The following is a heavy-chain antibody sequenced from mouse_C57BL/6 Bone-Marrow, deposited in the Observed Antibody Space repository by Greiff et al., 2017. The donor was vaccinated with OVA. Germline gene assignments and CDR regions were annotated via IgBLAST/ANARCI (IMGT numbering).Heavy chain of an antibody. CDR1: GYTFTDYE. V-gene: IGHV1-15*01. CDR2: IDPETGGT. CDR3: TRGASIWYYAMDY. D-gene: IGHD2-10*02. J-gene: IGHJ4*01. Sequence: QVQLQQSGAELVRPGASVTLSCKASGYTFTDYEMHWVKQTPVHGLEWIGAIDPETGGTAYNQKFKGKAILTADKSSSTAYMELRSLTSEDSAVYYCTRGASIWYYAMDYWGQGTSVTVSS.